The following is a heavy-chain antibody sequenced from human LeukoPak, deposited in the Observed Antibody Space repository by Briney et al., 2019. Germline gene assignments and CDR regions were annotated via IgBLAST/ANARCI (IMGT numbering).Heavy chain of an antibody. CDR3: ARVEASGYDYGAFDY. CDR1: GFSFSTYW. CDR2: IKQDGSEK. Sequence: GGSLRLSCAASGFSFSTYWMSWVRQAPGKGLEWVANIKQDGSEKYYVDSVKGRFTISRDNAKNSLYLQMNSLRAEDTAVYYCARVEASGYDYGAFDYWGQGTLVTVSS. D-gene: IGHD5-12*01. J-gene: IGHJ4*02. V-gene: IGHV3-7*01.